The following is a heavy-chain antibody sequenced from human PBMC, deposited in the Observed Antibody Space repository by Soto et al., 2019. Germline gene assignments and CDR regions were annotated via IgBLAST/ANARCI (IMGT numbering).Heavy chain of an antibody. CDR3: ARAYHLVPKF. CDR2: MNPDSGNS. J-gene: IGHJ4*02. CDR1: GYTFTHFD. V-gene: IGHV1-8*01. D-gene: IGHD2-15*01. Sequence: QVHLVQSGAEVTKPGASVRVSCKTSGYTFTHFDIHWLRQATGQVLECVGWMNPDSGNSGFTQRFQGRGSMTRNASMSTAYMEIHSLTSADTAIYYCARAYHLVPKFWGQGTLVTVSS.